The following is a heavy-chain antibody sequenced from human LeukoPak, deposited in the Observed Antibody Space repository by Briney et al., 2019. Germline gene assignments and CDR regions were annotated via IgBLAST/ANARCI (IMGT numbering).Heavy chain of an antibody. CDR2: IYHSGST. CDR1: GYSIRSGDY. V-gene: IGHV4-38-2*02. Sequence: SETLSLTCTVSGYSIRSGDYWGWMRQPPGKGLEWIGNIYHSGSTYYNPSLKSRVIISVDTSKNHFSLKLSSVTAADTAVYYCARAPNYDFWSGYLDYWGQGTLVTVSS. D-gene: IGHD3-3*01. CDR3: ARAPNYDFWSGYLDY. J-gene: IGHJ4*02.